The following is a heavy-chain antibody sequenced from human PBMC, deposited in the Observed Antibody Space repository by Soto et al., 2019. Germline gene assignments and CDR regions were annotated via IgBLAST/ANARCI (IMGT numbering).Heavy chain of an antibody. V-gene: IGHV1-8*01. D-gene: IGHD3-16*02. J-gene: IGHJ4*02. CDR3: VRGRVMITFGVVIVIDY. Sequence: QVQLVQSGAAMKKPGASVKVSCKASGYTFPSYDINWVRQATGQGLEWMGWINPNTGYTDYAQKFQARVTMTGNISITTAYMELSSLRSEDTAVYYCVRGRVMITFGVVIVIDYWGQGSPVTVSS. CDR1: GYTFPSYD. CDR2: INPNTGYT.